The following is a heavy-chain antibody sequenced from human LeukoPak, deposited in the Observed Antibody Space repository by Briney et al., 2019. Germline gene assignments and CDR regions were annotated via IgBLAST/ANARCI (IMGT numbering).Heavy chain of an antibody. CDR1: GFIFSTYW. J-gene: IGHJ5*02. Sequence: GGSLRLSCAASGFIFSTYWMSWVRQAPGKGLEWVANIKQDGSEKYYVDSVKGRFTISRDNAKNSLYLQMNSLRAEDTAVYYCARDGMATINAWGQGTVVTVSS. CDR2: IKQDGSEK. V-gene: IGHV3-7*03. CDR3: ARDGMATINA. D-gene: IGHD5-12*01.